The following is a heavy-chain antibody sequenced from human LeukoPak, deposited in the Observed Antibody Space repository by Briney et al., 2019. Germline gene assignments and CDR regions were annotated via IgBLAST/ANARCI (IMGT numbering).Heavy chain of an antibody. CDR1: GYSISSGYY. CDR3: ARVGILTGYYDY. J-gene: IGHJ4*02. D-gene: IGHD3-9*01. V-gene: IGHV4-38-2*02. CDR2: IHHSGNT. Sequence: PSETLSLTCTFSGYSISSGYYWGWIRQPPGKGPEWIGSIHHSGNTYYNPSLKSRVTMSLDGSKRQISLKLSSVTAADTAVYYCARVGILTGYYDYWGQGTLVTVSS.